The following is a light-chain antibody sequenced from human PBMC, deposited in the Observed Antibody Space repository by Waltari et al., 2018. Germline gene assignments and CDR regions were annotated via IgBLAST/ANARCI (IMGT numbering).Light chain of an antibody. J-gene: IGKJ1*01. CDR2: NTY. Sequence: VLTQSPGTLALSPGERATRSCRASQSIRSNYLAWYQQKPGQAPRLLIYNTYTRAAGIPDRFSGSGSGTDFTLTISRLEPEDAGVYYCQQYDHSWTFGQGTKVEIK. CDR3: QQYDHSWT. V-gene: IGKV3-20*01. CDR1: QSIRSNY.